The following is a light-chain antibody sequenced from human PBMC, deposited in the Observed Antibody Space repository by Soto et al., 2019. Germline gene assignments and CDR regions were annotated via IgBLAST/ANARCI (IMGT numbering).Light chain of an antibody. CDR3: QQYNSYSYT. CDR1: QSISSW. J-gene: IGKJ2*01. V-gene: IGKV1-5*01. Sequence: DIQMTQSPSTLSASVGDRVTITCRASQSISSWLAWYQQKPGKAPKLLTYDASSLESGVPSRLSGSGSGTEFTLTISSLQPDDFATYYCQQYNSYSYTFGQGTKLEIK. CDR2: DAS.